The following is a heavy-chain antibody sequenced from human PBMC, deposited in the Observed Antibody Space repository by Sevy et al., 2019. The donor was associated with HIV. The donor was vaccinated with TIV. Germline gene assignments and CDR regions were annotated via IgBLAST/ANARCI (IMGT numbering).Heavy chain of an antibody. CDR1: GFTFSSYA. CDR3: AKEDQSGSSGYYGPFDY. D-gene: IGHD3-22*01. Sequence: GGSLRLSCAASGFTFSSYAMSWVRQAPGKGLEWVSAISGSGGSTYYADSVKGWLTISRDNSKNTLYLQMNSLRAEDTAVYYCAKEDQSGSSGYYGPFDYWGQGTLVTVSS. V-gene: IGHV3-23*01. CDR2: ISGSGGST. J-gene: IGHJ4*02.